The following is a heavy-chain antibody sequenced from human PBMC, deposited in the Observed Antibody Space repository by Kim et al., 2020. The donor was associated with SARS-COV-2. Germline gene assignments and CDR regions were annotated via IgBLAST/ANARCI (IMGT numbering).Heavy chain of an antibody. J-gene: IGHJ3*01. CDR1: GFSFSPYW. V-gene: IGHV3-7*01. CDR2: INQDGKKK. Sequence: GGSLRLSCAGSGFSFSPYWMFWVRPTPGKGLEWVANINQDGKKKYYVDSVKDRFTISRDNAENSLYLQMNSLRAEDTAVYFCTRDLNYYDSGTYYDVFDLWGQGTMVTVSS. D-gene: IGHD3-10*01. CDR3: TRDLNYYDSGTYYDVFDL.